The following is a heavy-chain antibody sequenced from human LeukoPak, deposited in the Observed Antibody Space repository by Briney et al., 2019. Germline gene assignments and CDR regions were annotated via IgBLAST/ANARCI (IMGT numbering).Heavy chain of an antibody. CDR1: GYTFTSYG. D-gene: IGHD3-10*01. CDR2: ISAYNGNT. V-gene: IGHV1-18*04. J-gene: IGHJ6*04. CDR3: ARFLLLLGLGELDLGRTYYYGMAV. Sequence: ASVKVSCKASGYTFTSYGISWVRQAPGQGLEWMGWISAYNGNTNYAQKLQGRVTMTTDTSTSTAYMELRSLRSDDTAVYYCARFLLLLGLGELDLGRTYYYGMAVGEKGPTVPVP.